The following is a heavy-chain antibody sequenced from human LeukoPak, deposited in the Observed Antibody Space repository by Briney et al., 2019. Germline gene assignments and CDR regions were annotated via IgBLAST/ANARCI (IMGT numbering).Heavy chain of an antibody. J-gene: IGHJ3*02. CDR1: GGSISSSSYY. CDR3: ARGLLSRAFDI. Sequence: SETLSLTCTVSGGSISSSSYYWGWIRQPPGKGLEWIGCIYYSGSTYNNPSLKRRVTISVDTSKNQFSLKLSSVTAADTAVYYCARGLLSRAFDIWGQGTMVTVSS. CDR2: IYYSGST. D-gene: IGHD2-2*01. V-gene: IGHV4-39*07.